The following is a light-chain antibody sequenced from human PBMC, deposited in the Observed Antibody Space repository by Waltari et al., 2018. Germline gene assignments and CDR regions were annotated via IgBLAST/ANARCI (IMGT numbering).Light chain of an antibody. CDR3: LIWYNSAWV. CDR1: SGINVGSYR. J-gene: IGLJ2*01. V-gene: IGLV5-45*01. CDR2: YHTDSDK. Sequence: QPVLTQPTSLSASPGASARLTCTLRSGINVGSYRIFWYQQKPGSPPRYLLNYHTDSDKNLGSGGPSRFSGSKDASANAGVLLISGLQSEDEADFYCLIWYNSAWVFGGGTRLTVL.